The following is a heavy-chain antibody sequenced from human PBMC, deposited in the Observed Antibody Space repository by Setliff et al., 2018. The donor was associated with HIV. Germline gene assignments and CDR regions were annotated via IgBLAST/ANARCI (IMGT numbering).Heavy chain of an antibody. D-gene: IGHD3-22*01. CDR3: ATIVESSGYHGGNYFDF. Sequence: PGGSLRLSCAASGFIFSSYGMHWVRQAPGKGLEWVAFIRYDGSNKYYADSVNGRFTISRDNSKNTLYLQMNSLRAEDPAVYYCATIVESSGYHGGNYFDFWGRGSLVTVSS. CDR2: IRYDGSNK. V-gene: IGHV3-30*02. CDR1: GFIFSSYG. J-gene: IGHJ4*02.